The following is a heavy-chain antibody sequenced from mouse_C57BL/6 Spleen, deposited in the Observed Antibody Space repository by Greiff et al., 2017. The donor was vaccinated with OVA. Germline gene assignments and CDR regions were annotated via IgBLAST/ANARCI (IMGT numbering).Heavy chain of an antibody. CDR1: GYTFTSYW. D-gene: IGHD2-4*01. CDR3: ARRIRSNYGYCDV. Sequence: VQLQQPGAELVMPGASVKLSCKASGYTFTSYWMHWVKQRPGQGLEWIGEIDPSDSYTNYNQKFKGKSTLTVDKSSSTAYMQLSSLTSEDSAVYYCARRIRSNYGYCDVWGTGTTVTVSS. J-gene: IGHJ1*03. V-gene: IGHV1-69*01. CDR2: IDPSDSYT.